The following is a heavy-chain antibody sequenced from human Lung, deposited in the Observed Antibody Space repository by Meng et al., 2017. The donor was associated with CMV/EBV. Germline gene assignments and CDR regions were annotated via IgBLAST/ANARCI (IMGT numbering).Heavy chain of an antibody. CDR3: ASFPPPGKQWLVTDY. Sequence: QVQVQESGPGLVKPSGTLSLTCAVSGGSISSSNWWSWVRQPPGKGLEWIGEIYHSGSTNYNPSLKSRVTISVDKSKNQFSLKLSSVTAVDAAVYYCASFPPPGKQWLVTDYWGQGTLVTVSS. CDR1: GGSISSSNW. D-gene: IGHD6-19*01. J-gene: IGHJ4*02. CDR2: IYHSGST. V-gene: IGHV4-4*02.